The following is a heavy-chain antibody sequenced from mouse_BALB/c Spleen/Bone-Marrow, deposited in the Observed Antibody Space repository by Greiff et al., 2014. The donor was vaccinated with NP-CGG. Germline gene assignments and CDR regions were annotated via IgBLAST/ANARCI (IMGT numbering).Heavy chain of an antibody. CDR2: INPNTDGT. CDR3: ARSRYFDN. D-gene: IGHD3-3*01. CDR1: GYTFTDYH. Sequence: VQLQQPGPELVKPGTSVKMSCKASGYTFTDYHMMWVRQGHGKSLEWIGHINPNTDGTFYNQKFKGKATLTVDKSSSTAYMQLNSLTSEDSAVYYCARSRYFDNWGQGTTLTVSS. V-gene: IGHV1-18*01. J-gene: IGHJ2*01.